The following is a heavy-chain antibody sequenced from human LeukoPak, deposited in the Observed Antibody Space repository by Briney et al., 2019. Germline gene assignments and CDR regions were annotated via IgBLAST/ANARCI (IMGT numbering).Heavy chain of an antibody. CDR3: AKAQRWQVAAGPFDC. CDR2: IRGSRTYT. CDR1: GLTLPRSD. J-gene: IGHJ4*02. D-gene: IGHD6-19*01. Sequence: PGGSLRLSCAPSGLTLPRSDMSWVRQAAGKGLEWVSAIRGSRTYTYHTDCGKGRFTISTDTSKNSLYLQTKSLRAEDTAVYYCAKAQRWQVAAGPFDCWGQGTLVTVCS. V-gene: IGHV3-23*01.